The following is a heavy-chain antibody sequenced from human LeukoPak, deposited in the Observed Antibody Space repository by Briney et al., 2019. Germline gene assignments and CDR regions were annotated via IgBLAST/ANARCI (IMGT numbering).Heavy chain of an antibody. V-gene: IGHV3-7*01. D-gene: IGHD6-19*01. Sequence: GGSLRLSCAASGFTFSSYWMSWVRQAPGKGVEWVANIKQDGREQYYVDSVKGRFTISRDNAKNSLYLQMNSLRAEETAVYYCARVYSSGWYVLYYYYYGMDVWGQGTTVTVSS. CDR3: ARVYSSGWYVLYYYYYGMDV. CDR1: GFTFSSYW. J-gene: IGHJ6*02. CDR2: IKQDGREQ.